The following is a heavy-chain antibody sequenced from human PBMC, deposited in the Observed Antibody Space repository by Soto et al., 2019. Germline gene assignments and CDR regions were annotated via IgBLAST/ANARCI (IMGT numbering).Heavy chain of an antibody. CDR3: AKDVDGKTVPNCFDP. D-gene: IGHD1-1*01. CDR1: GFTFNNYA. J-gene: IGHJ5*02. CDR2: ISGSGVST. V-gene: IGHV3-23*01. Sequence: GGSLRLSCAASGFTFNNYAMSWVRQAPGKGLEWVSAISGSGVSTYYADSVKGRFTIARDNSKSTLYLQMNSLRAEDTAVYHCAKDVDGKTVPNCFDPWGQGTLVTVSS.